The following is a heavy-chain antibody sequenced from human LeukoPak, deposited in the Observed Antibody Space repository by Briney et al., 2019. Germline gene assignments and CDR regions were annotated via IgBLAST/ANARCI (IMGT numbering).Heavy chain of an antibody. CDR3: AKASGRDCSSTSCYEPGKRYYYYYYMDV. CDR1: GFTFSSYA. V-gene: IGHV3-23*01. CDR2: ISGSGGST. Sequence: GGSLRLSCAASGFTFSSYAMSWVRQAPGKGLEWVSAISGSGGSTYYADSVKGRYTISRDNSKNTLYLQMNSLRAEDTAVYHCAKASGRDCSSTSCYEPGKRYYYYYYMDVWGKGTTVTVSS. D-gene: IGHD2-2*01. J-gene: IGHJ6*03.